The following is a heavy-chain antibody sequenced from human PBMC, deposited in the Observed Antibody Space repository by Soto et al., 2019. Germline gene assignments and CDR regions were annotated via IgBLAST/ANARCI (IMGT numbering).Heavy chain of an antibody. Sequence: QVQLVQSGAEVKKPGASVKVSCKASGYTFTGYYMHWVRQAPGQGLEWMGWINPNSGGTNYAQKFQGRVTMTRDKSISTAYMELSRLRYDDTAVYYCARAYYYDSSGSKHYYYGMDVWGQGTTVTVSS. CDR1: GYTFTGYY. D-gene: IGHD3-22*01. J-gene: IGHJ6*01. CDR2: INPNSGGT. V-gene: IGHV1-2*02. CDR3: ARAYYYDSSGSKHYYYGMDV.